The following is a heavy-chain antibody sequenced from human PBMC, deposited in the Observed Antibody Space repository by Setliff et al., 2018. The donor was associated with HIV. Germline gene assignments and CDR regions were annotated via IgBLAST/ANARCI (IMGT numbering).Heavy chain of an antibody. CDR3: ARDLRDYDYYMDV. V-gene: IGHV3-48*03. CDR2: ISNSGGTI. J-gene: IGHJ6*03. Sequence: GGSLRLSCAASGFTFSSYEMNWVRQAPGKGLEWVSYISNSGGTIHYADSVRGRFTVSRDNAKNSLYLQMNSLRAEDTAVYYCARDLRDYDYYMDVWGKGTTVTVSS. CDR1: GFTFSSYE.